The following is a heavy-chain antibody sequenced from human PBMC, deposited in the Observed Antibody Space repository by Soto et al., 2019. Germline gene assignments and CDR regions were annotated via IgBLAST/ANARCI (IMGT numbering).Heavy chain of an antibody. J-gene: IGHJ4*01. V-gene: IGHV2-70*01. CDR2: IDWDDDT. Sequence: ATQTYPLTCNTSGFSLTTSGLCVSWIGQPPGKALEWLALIDWDDDTYYSTSLKTRLTISKDTSKNQVVLTMTNMDPVDTATYYCARSASYYGSSGCSSPFDFWGHGTQVPFS. CDR1: GFSLTTSGLC. D-gene: IGHD3-22*01. CDR3: ARSASYYGSSGCSSPFDF.